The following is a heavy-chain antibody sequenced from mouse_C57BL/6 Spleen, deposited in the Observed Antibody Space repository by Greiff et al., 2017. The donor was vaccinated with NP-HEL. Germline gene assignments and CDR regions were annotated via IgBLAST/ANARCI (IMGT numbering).Heavy chain of an antibody. CDR2: IDPSDSET. CDR3: ARDPHYYGSTYFDD. Sequence: QVQLQQPGAELVRPGSSVKLSCKASGYTFTSYWMHWVKQRPIQGLEWIGNIDPSDSETHYNQKFKDKATLTVDKSSSTAYMQLSSLTSEESAVYYCARDPHYYGSTYFDDWGQGTTLTVSS. J-gene: IGHJ2*01. V-gene: IGHV1-52*01. D-gene: IGHD1-1*01. CDR1: GYTFTSYW.